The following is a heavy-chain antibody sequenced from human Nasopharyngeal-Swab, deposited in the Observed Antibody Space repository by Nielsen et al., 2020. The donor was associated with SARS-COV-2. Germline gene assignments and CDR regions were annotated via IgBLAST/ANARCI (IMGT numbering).Heavy chain of an antibody. CDR2: INHSGST. V-gene: IGHV4-34*01. CDR1: GGSFSGYY. CDR3: ARRREMIVVVIKYNWFDP. Sequence: SQTLSLTCAVYGGSFSGYYWSWIRQPPGKGLEWIGEINHSGSTNYNPSLKSRVTISVDTSKNQFSLKLSSVTAADTAAYYCARRREMIVVVIKYNWFDPWGQGTLVTVSS. J-gene: IGHJ5*02. D-gene: IGHD3-22*01.